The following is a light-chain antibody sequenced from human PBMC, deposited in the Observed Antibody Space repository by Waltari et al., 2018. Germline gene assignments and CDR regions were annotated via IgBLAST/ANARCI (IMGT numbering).Light chain of an antibody. Sequence: ETMLTQSPGTLSLSPGERATLSCRASQSISRSLAWYQQKPGQAPRLLIYDASSRATGIPDRFSGSGSGTDFSLTISRLEPEDFAVYYCQKYGSLPATFGQGTKVEIK. J-gene: IGKJ1*01. CDR1: QSISRS. CDR2: DAS. CDR3: QKYGSLPAT. V-gene: IGKV3-20*01.